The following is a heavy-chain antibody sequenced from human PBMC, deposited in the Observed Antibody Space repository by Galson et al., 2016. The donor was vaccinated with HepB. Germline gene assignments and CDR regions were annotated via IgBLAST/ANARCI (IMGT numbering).Heavy chain of an antibody. CDR3: ARGDDYDFWGGYSTYYYGMDV. Sequence: SLRLSCAASGFTFSTSAMSWVRQAPGQGLEWVSSISSSSGYTYYADSVKGRFTISRDNAENSLYLQINSLRAEDTAVYFCARGDDYDFWGGYSTYYYGMDVWGQGTTVVVSS. D-gene: IGHD3-3*01. CDR1: GFTFSTSA. V-gene: IGHV3-21*01. J-gene: IGHJ6*02. CDR2: ISSSSGYT.